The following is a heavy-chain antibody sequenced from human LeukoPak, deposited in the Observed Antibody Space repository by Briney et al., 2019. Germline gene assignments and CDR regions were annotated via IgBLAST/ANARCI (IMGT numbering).Heavy chain of an antibody. CDR3: ARDKDCSGGSCLSYGMDV. CDR2: ISYDGSNI. D-gene: IGHD2-15*01. Sequence: QPGGSLRLSCAASGFTFSSYAMHWVRQAPGKGLEWVAVISYDGSNIYYADSVKGRFTISRDNSKNTLYLQMNSLRAEDTAVYYCARDKDCSGGSCLSYGMDVWGQGTTVTVSS. V-gene: IGHV3-30-3*01. CDR1: GFTFSSYA. J-gene: IGHJ6*02.